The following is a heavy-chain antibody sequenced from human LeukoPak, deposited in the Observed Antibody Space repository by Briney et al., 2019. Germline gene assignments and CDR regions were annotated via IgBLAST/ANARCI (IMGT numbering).Heavy chain of an antibody. CDR1: GYSFTNYW. V-gene: IGHV5-51*01. CDR3: ARGPYCSSTSCYSAYYSYYMDV. J-gene: IGHJ6*03. D-gene: IGHD2-2*01. Sequence: GESLKISCKGSGYSFTNYWIGWVRQLPGKGLEWMGIIYPGDSNTRYSPSFQGQVTISADKAITTAYLQWSSLKASDTAMYYCARGPYCSSTSCYSAYYSYYMDVWGKGTTVTVS. CDR2: IYPGDSNT.